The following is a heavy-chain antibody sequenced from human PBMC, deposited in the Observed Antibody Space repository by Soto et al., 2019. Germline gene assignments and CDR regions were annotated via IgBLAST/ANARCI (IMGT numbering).Heavy chain of an antibody. CDR3: ARMPRGSYHWFDP. CDR1: GYTFTSYG. D-gene: IGHD1-26*01. V-gene: IGHV1-18*04. CDR2: ISAYNGNT. Sequence: ASVKVSCKASGYTFTSYGISWLRQSPGQGLEWMGWISAYNGNTNYAQKLQGRVTMTTDTSTSTAFMELRSLRSDDTAVYYCARMPRGSYHWFDPWGQGTLVTVSS. J-gene: IGHJ5*02.